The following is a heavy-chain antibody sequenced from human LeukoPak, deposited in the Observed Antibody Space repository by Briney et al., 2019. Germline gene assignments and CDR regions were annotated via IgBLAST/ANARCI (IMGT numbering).Heavy chain of an antibody. D-gene: IGHD3-16*02. CDR2: MNPNSGNT. CDR1: GYTFTSYD. CDR3: ASMFDYVWGSYRYTVDY. Sequence: GASVKVSCMASGYTFTSYDINWVRQATGQGLEWMGWMNPNSGNTGYAQKFQGRVTMTRNTSISTAYMELSSLRSEDTAVYYCASMFDYVWGSYRYTVDYWGQGTLVTVSS. V-gene: IGHV1-8*01. J-gene: IGHJ4*02.